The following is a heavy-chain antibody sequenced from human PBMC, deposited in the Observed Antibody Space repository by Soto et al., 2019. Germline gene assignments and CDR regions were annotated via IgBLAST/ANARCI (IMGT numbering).Heavy chain of an antibody. J-gene: IGHJ6*02. CDR1: GYTFTGYY. D-gene: IGHD5-18*01. V-gene: IGHV1-2*02. CDR2: INPNSGGT. Sequence: ASVKVSCKASGYTFTGYYMHWVRQAPGQGLEWMGWINPNSGGTNYAQKFQGRVTMTRDTSISTAYTELSRLRSDDTAVYYCARDSNGYPHGYYYYYGMDVWGQGTTVTVSS. CDR3: ARDSNGYPHGYYYYYGMDV.